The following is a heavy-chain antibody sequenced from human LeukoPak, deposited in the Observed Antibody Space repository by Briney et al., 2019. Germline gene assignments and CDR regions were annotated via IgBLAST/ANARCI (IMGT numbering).Heavy chain of an antibody. J-gene: IGHJ6*04. D-gene: IGHD2-2*01. V-gene: IGHV1-69*13. CDR3: ARYVVPAARMDV. CDR2: IIPIFGTA. Sequence: SVKVSCKASGDTLSSYAISWVRQAPGQGREWMGGIIPIFGTANYAQKFQGRVTITADESTSTAYMELSSLRTEDTAVYYCARYVVPAARMDVWGKGTTVTVSS. CDR1: GDTLSSYA.